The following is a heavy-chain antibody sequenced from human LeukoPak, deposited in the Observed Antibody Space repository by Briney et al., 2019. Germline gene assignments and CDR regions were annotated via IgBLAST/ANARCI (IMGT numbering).Heavy chain of an antibody. CDR1: GGSISSSSYY. CDR2: IYYSGST. Sequence: KSSETLSLTCTVSGGSISSSSYYWGWIRRPPGKGLEWIGSIYYSGSTYYNPSLKSRVTISVDTSKNRFSLKLSSVTAADTAVYYCARRYYDSSGYYYSPFDYWGQGTLVTVSS. CDR3: ARRYYDSSGYYYSPFDY. D-gene: IGHD3-22*01. J-gene: IGHJ4*02. V-gene: IGHV4-39*01.